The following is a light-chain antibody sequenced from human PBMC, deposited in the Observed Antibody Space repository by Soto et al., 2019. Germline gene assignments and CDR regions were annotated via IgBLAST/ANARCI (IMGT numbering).Light chain of an antibody. CDR1: QSVSSSY. V-gene: IGKV3-20*01. CDR2: GAS. CDR3: QQYGSSSWT. J-gene: IGKJ1*01. Sequence: EIVLTQSPGTLSLSPGERATLSCRASQSVSSSYLAWYQQKPGQAPRLLIYGASSRATGIPDRFSGSGSGTDFPINISKMEPEDFAVYYCQQYGSSSWTFGQGTKVEIK.